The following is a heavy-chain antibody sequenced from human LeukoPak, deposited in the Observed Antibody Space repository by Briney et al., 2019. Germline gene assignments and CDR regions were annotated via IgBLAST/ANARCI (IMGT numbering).Heavy chain of an antibody. CDR3: ARDRGWLQFDY. CDR2: IKEDGSVK. D-gene: IGHD5-24*01. V-gene: IGHV3-7*01. Sequence: GGSLRLSCAASGFTFSSYGISWVRQAPGKGLEWVAHIKEDGSVKYYLDSVKGRFTISRDNVKNSLYLQMNSLRAEDTAVYYCARDRGWLQFDYWGQGTLVTVS. J-gene: IGHJ4*02. CDR1: GFTFSSYG.